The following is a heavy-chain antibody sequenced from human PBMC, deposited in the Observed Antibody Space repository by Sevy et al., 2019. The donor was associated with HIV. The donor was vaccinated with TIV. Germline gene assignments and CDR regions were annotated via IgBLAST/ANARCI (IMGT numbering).Heavy chain of an antibody. CDR3: ARGLKNWNDQDQNWFDP. CDR1: GFTVSSNY. V-gene: IGHV3-53*01. Sequence: GGSLRLSCAASGFTVSSNYMSWVRQAPGKGLEWVSVIYSGGSTYYADSVKGRFTISRDNSKNTLYLQMNSLRAEDTAVYYCARGLKNWNDQDQNWFDPWGQGTLVTVSS. D-gene: IGHD1-1*01. J-gene: IGHJ5*02. CDR2: IYSGGST.